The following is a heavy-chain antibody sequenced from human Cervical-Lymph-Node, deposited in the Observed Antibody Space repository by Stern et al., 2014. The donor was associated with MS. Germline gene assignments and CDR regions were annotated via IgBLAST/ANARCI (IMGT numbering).Heavy chain of an antibody. V-gene: IGHV1-18*01. CDR3: ARVGLGLQYPEEYGMDV. D-gene: IGHD4-11*01. Sequence: MQLVESGAEVKKTGASVKVTCKASGYTFTNYGIGWVRRAPGRGLEWMGWVSAYNGDTSHAQKFQDRVTVTTDTSTNTGYMELRSLRSDDTAVYYCARVGLGLQYPEEYGMDVWGPGTTVTVFS. CDR1: GYTFTNYG. J-gene: IGHJ6*02. CDR2: VSAYNGDT.